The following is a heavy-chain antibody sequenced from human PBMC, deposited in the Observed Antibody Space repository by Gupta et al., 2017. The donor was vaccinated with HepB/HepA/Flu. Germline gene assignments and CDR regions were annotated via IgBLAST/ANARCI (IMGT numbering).Heavy chain of an antibody. CDR3: ARDRLNDIFLFDY. CDR2: ISSSSSYI. J-gene: IGHJ4*02. CDR1: GFTFSSYS. Sequence: EVQLVESGGGLVKPGGSLRLSCAASGFTFSSYSMNWVRQAPGKGLEWVSSISSSSSYIYYADSVKGRFTISRDNAKNSLYLQMNSLRAEDTAVYYCARDRLNDIFLFDYWGQGTLVTVSP. D-gene: IGHD3-9*01. V-gene: IGHV3-21*01.